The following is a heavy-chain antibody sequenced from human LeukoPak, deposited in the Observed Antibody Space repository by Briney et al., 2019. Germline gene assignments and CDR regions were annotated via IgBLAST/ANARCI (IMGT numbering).Heavy chain of an antibody. D-gene: IGHD6-13*01. Sequence: GGSLRLSCAASGFTFSSYAMHWVRQAPGKGLEWAAVISYDGSNKYYADSVKGRFTISRDNSKDTLYLQMNSLRAEDTAVYYCARAISSSALGYYYGMDVWGQGTTVTVSS. V-gene: IGHV3-30*04. J-gene: IGHJ6*02. CDR2: ISYDGSNK. CDR3: ARAISSSALGYYYGMDV. CDR1: GFTFSSYA.